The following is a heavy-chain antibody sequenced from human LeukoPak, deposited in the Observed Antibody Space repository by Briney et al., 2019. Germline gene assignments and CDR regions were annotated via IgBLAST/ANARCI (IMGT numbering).Heavy chain of an antibody. V-gene: IGHV3-21*01. Sequence: PGGSLRLSCAASGFTFSAYSMNWVRQAPEKGLEWVSSISSNNIYIYYADSVKGRFTISRDNAKNSLYLQMNSLRAEDTAVYYCARVSVVPAAMGQYGMDVWGQGTTVTVSS. CDR1: GFTFSAYS. CDR3: ARVSVVPAAMGQYGMDV. CDR2: ISSNNIYI. J-gene: IGHJ6*02. D-gene: IGHD2-2*01.